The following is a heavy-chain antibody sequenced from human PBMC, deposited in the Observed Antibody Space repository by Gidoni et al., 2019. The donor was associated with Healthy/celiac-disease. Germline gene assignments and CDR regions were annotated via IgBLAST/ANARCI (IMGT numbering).Heavy chain of an antibody. V-gene: IGHV3-33*01. D-gene: IGHD3-10*01. CDR2: RWYDGSKK. J-gene: IGHJ4*02. CDR1: GFTFSRYG. CDR3: ARGEIREYYYGSGGVDY. Sequence: QVQLVESGGCVVQPGRSLRLSCAASGFTFSRYGMHWVRQAPGKGLEWVEVRWYDGSKKNYADSEKGRFTISRDNSKNTLYLQMNSLRAEDTAVYYCARGEIREYYYGSGGVDYWGQGTLVTVSS.